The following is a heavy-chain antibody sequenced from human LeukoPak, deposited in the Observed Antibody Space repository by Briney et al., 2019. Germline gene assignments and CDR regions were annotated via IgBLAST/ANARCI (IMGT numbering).Heavy chain of an antibody. D-gene: IGHD4-17*01. CDR1: GFTFSSYG. CDR2: ISYDGSNK. CDR3: AKDNLYYGDYCRAFDY. Sequence: QSGGSLRLSCAASGFTFSSYGMHWVRQAPGKGLEWVAVISYDGSNKYYADSVKGRFTISRDNSKNTLYIQMNSLRVEDTAVYYCAKDNLYYGDYCRAFDYWGQGTLVTVSS. V-gene: IGHV3-30*18. J-gene: IGHJ4*02.